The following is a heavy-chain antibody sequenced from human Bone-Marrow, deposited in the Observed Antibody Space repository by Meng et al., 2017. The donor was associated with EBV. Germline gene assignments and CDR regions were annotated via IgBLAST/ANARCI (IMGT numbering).Heavy chain of an antibody. Sequence: QVEFVESGGGVVQPWRSLRLSCAASGFTFSGYGMFWVRQAPGKGPEWVAIIPSDGNIYYADSVKGRFTISRDNSKNTLYLQMNSLRGEDTAVYYCARDLSGRFDPWGQGTLVTVSS. CDR2: IPSDGNI. D-gene: IGHD1-14*01. CDR3: ARDLSGRFDP. V-gene: IGHV3-30*03. J-gene: IGHJ5*02. CDR1: GFTFSGYG.